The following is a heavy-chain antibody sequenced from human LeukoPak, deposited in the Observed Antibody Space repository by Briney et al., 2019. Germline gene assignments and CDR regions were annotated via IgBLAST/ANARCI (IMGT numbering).Heavy chain of an antibody. CDR1: GGSISSGSYC. CDR2: ICYSGTA. D-gene: IGHD5-18*01. J-gene: IGHJ6*03. V-gene: IGHV4-39*01. Sequence: SETLSLTCSLSGGSISSGSYCWGWIRQPPGKGLEWIGTICYSGTAYYNPSLKSRVTISVDTSKNQFSLKLSSVTAADTAVYSCARQWGYTSGCTYYFYYMDVWGKGTTVTVSS. CDR3: ARQWGYTSGCTYYFYYMDV.